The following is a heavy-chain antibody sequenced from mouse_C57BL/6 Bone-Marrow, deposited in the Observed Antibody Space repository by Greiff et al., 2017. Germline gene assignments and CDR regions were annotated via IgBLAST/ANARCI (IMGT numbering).Heavy chain of an antibody. CDR2: IDPENGDT. CDR3: TARNYSNYGY. CDR1: GFNFKDDY. D-gene: IGHD2-5*01. Sequence: EVQLQQSGAELVRPGASVKLSCTASGFNFKDDYMHWVKQRPEQGLEWIGWIDPENGDTEYDSKFKGKATITADTSSNTAYLQLSSLTSEDAAVYYCTARNYSNYGYWGQGTTLTVSS. J-gene: IGHJ2*01. V-gene: IGHV14-4*01.